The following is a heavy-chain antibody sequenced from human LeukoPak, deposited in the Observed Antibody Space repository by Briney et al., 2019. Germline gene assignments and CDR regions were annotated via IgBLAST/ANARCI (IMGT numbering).Heavy chain of an antibody. CDR1: GGSISSYY. D-gene: IGHD6-13*01. V-gene: IGHV4-4*07. CDR2: IYTSGST. Sequence: SETLSLTCTVSGGSISSYYWTWVRQPAGKGLEWIGRIYTSGSTNYSPSLKSRVTMSVDTSKNEFSLKLNSVTAADTALYYCARKSTLAGTARYLDSWGQGTLVTVSS. J-gene: IGHJ4*02. CDR3: ARKSTLAGTARYLDS.